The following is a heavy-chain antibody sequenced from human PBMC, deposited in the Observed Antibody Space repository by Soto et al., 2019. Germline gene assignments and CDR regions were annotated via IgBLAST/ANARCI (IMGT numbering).Heavy chain of an antibody. Sequence: EVQLLESGGGLVQPGGSLRLSCAASGFTFSSYVFSWVRQAPGKGLEWISGISGSGDRTNYADSVKGRFTISRDQSKNTLSLQMNGLRGEDTALYYCAKGGGGYCSDGSGSNFDSWGQGTLVIVSS. CDR3: AKGGGGYCSDGSGSNFDS. J-gene: IGHJ4*02. CDR1: GFTFSSYV. D-gene: IGHD2-15*01. V-gene: IGHV3-23*01. CDR2: ISGSGDRT.